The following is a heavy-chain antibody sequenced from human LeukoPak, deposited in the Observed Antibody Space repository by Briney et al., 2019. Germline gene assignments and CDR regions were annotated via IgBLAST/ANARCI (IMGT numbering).Heavy chain of an antibody. Sequence: GASLQISCKGSGYSFTNYWIGWVRQMPGKGLEWMGIIYPGDSDTRYSPSFQGQVTISADKSISTAYLQWSSLKASDTAMYYCARTLLSTLDAFDIWGQGTMVTVS. V-gene: IGHV5-51*01. CDR2: IYPGDSDT. J-gene: IGHJ3*02. CDR3: ARTLLSTLDAFDI. D-gene: IGHD1-26*01. CDR1: GYSFTNYW.